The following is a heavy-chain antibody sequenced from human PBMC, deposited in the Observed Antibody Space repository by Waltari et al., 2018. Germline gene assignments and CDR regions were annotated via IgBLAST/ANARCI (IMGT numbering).Heavy chain of an antibody. Sequence: QVHLVQPGAEVKMPGASVKVSCKTSGYTFTSNALHWVRRAPGQGLGWMGWINAGNGNTRYSQKFQGRVTVTRDTYASTIYLELSSLTSEDTAVYYCARGAYPAGSTYYYGMDVWGQGTTVIVSS. J-gene: IGHJ6*02. V-gene: IGHV1-3*01. CDR2: INAGNGNT. CDR1: GYTFTSNA. CDR3: ARGAYPAGSTYYYGMDV. D-gene: IGHD6-25*01.